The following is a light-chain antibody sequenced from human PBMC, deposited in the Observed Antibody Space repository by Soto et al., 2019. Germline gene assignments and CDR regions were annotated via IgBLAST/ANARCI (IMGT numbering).Light chain of an antibody. CDR2: KAS. Sequence: DIQMTQSPSTLSASVGDIVTITCRAIQSISSWLACYQQKPGKAPKLLIYKASSLESGVPSRFSGSGSGTEFTLTISSLQPDDFATYYCQQYNSYXPLTCGPGTKVXI. CDR1: QSISSW. V-gene: IGKV1-5*03. CDR3: QQYNSYXPLT. J-gene: IGKJ3*01.